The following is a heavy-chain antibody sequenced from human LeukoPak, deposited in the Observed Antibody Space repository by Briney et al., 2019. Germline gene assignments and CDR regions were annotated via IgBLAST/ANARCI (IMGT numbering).Heavy chain of an antibody. CDR2: IRYDGSNK. CDR3: ARDPYCGGDCYPDWYFDL. J-gene: IGHJ2*01. CDR1: GFTFSSYG. V-gene: IGHV3-30*02. Sequence: GGSLRLSCAASGFTFSSYGMHWVRQAPGKGLEWVAFIRYDGSNKYYADSVKGRFTISRDNSKNTLYLQMNSLRAEDTAVYYCARDPYCGGDCYPDWYFDLWGRGTLVTVSS. D-gene: IGHD2-21*02.